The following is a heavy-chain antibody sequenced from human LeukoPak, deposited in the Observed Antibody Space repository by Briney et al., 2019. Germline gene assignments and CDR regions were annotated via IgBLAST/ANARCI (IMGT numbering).Heavy chain of an antibody. CDR2: IYYSGST. V-gene: IGHV4-59*01. Sequence: SETLSLTCTVSGGSISSYYRSWIRQPPGKGLEWIGYIYYSGSTNYNPSLKSRVTISVDTSKNQFSLKLSSVAAADTAVYYCARGDYYDSSGYSLGYAFDIWGQGTMVTVSS. CDR1: GGSISSYY. D-gene: IGHD3-22*01. CDR3: ARGDYYDSSGYSLGYAFDI. J-gene: IGHJ3*02.